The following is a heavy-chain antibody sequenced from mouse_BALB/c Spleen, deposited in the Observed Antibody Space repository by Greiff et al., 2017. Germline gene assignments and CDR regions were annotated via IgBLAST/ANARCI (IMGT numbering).Heavy chain of an antibody. Sequence: EVKLMESGGGLVQPGGSRKLSCAASGFTFSSFGMHWVRQAPEKGLEWVAYISSGSSTIYYADTVKGRFTISRDNPKNTLFLQMTSLRSEDTAMYYCARLGNYYFDYWGQGTTLTVSS. J-gene: IGHJ2*01. CDR2: ISSGSSTI. D-gene: IGHD2-1*01. CDR3: ARLGNYYFDY. V-gene: IGHV5-17*02. CDR1: GFTFSSFG.